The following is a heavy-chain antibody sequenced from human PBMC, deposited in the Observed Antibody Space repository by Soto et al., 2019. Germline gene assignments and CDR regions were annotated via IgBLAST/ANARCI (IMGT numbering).Heavy chain of an antibody. CDR2: INAANGVT. CDR3: ARQGPIFGVVIILTYFDY. Sequence: ASVKVSCKASGYSFTSYAVHWVRQAPGQRLEWMGWINAANGVTKYSQKFQVRVTISVDTSKNQFSLKLSSVTAADTAVYYCARQGPIFGVVIILTYFDYWGQGTLVTVSS. D-gene: IGHD3-3*01. V-gene: IGHV1-3*01. CDR1: GYSFTSYA. J-gene: IGHJ4*02.